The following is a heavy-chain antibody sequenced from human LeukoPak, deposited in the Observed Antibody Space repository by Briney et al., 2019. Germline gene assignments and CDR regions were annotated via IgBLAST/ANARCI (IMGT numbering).Heavy chain of an antibody. CDR1: GYNFLSHD. J-gene: IGHJ4*02. Sequence: ASVKVSCKASGYNFLSHDINWVRQAAGQGPEWMGYMSPNSGKTRYAQLFQGRVSMTSDASITTAYMELSSLMSEDTAVYYCARVVGQWLEVHWGQGTQVTVSS. CDR3: ARVVGQWLEVH. V-gene: IGHV1-8*01. CDR2: MSPNSGKT. D-gene: IGHD6-19*01.